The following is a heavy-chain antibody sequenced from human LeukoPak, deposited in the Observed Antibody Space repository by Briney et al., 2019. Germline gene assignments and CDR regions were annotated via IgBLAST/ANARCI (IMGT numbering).Heavy chain of an antibody. CDR1: GFTFSSYG. J-gene: IGHJ6*02. D-gene: IGHD2-2*01. Sequence: GGSLRLSCAASGFTFSSYGMHWVRQAPGKGLEWVAVISYDGSNKYYADSVKGRFTISRDNSKNTLYLQMNSLRAEDTAVYYCAMGRYCSSTSCLTMDVWGQGTTVTVSS. CDR3: AMGRYCSSTSCLTMDV. V-gene: IGHV3-30*03. CDR2: ISYDGSNK.